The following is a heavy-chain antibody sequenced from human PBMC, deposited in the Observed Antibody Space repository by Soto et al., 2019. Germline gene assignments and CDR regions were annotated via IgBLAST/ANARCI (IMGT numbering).Heavy chain of an antibody. J-gene: IGHJ4*02. D-gene: IGHD4-4*01. V-gene: IGHV3-33*01. CDR2: IWFDGSNK. Sequence: QVQLVESGGGVVQPGTSLRLSCAVSGFTFSGYGMHWVRQAPGKGLEWVAVIWFDGSNKNYADSVKGRFTISRDDSKNTLYLQMNSLRAEDTAVYYCTRDRDSRRGWDYFDHWGQGILVTVSS. CDR1: GFTFSGYG. CDR3: TRDRDSRRGWDYFDH.